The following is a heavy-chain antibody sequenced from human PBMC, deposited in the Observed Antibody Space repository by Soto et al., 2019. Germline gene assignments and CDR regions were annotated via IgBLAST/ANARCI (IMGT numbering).Heavy chain of an antibody. CDR2: IKNKLDGGTT. CDR1: GMTFINAW. J-gene: IGHJ5*01. V-gene: IGHV3-15*05. CDR3: TTREFAFLSGYPNYFDS. Sequence: KSGGSRRLSCTASGMTFINAWMNWDRQAPGKGPEWVGRIKNKLDGGTTDYAAPVKGRFNISRDDSKNTLYLQMNSLRTEDIAAYYCTTREFAFLSGYPNYFDSMRRGTLVTASS. D-gene: IGHD3-3*01.